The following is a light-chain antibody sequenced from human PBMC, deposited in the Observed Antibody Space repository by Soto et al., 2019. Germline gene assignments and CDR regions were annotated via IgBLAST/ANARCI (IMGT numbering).Light chain of an antibody. CDR1: SSDVGGYNY. J-gene: IGLJ2*01. CDR3: SSYTSSSTGVV. V-gene: IGLV2-14*01. CDR2: DVG. Sequence: QSALTQPASASGSPGQSITISCTGTSSDVGGYNYVSWYQQHPGKAPKLLIYDVGNRPSGVSNRFSGSKSGNTASLTISGLQAEDEADYYGSSYTSSSTGVVFGGGTQLTVL.